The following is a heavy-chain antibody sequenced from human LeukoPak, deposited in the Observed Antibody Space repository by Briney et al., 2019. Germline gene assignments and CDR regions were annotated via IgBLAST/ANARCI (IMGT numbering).Heavy chain of an antibody. CDR2: IYSGGST. Sequence: GGSLRLSCAASGFTVSSNYMTWVRQPPGKGLEWVSFIYSGGSTFYANSVKGRFTISRDNSKNTLYLQMNSLRAEDTAVYYCASGGVGNEYSSSSAWFDPWGQGTLVTVSS. V-gene: IGHV3-53*01. J-gene: IGHJ5*02. CDR1: GFTVSSNY. CDR3: ASGGVGNEYSSSSAWFDP. D-gene: IGHD6-6*01.